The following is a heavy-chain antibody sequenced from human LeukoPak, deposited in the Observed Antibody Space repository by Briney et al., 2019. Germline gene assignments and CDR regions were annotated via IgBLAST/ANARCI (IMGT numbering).Heavy chain of an antibody. J-gene: IGHJ6*03. Sequence: RASVKVSCKASGYTFIDYYMHWVRQAPGQGLEWMGWINPKSGDTNYAQKFQGRVTMTRDTSISTAYMELSRLRSDDTAVYYCARGVRGWNDDGYMDVWGKGTTVTVSS. CDR2: INPKSGDT. D-gene: IGHD1-1*01. V-gene: IGHV1-2*02. CDR1: GYTFIDYY. CDR3: ARGVRGWNDDGYMDV.